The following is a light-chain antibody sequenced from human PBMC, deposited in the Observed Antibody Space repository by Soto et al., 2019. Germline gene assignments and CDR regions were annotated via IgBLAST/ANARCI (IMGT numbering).Light chain of an antibody. CDR3: QACDSSTGV. Sequence: SYELTQPPSVSVSPGQTASITCSGDKLGDKYACWYQQKPGQSPVLVIYQDSKRPSGIPERFSGSNSGTTATLTISGTQAMAEDDYYCQACDSSTGVFGGGTKVTVL. J-gene: IGLJ2*01. CDR2: QDS. V-gene: IGLV3-1*01. CDR1: KLGDKY.